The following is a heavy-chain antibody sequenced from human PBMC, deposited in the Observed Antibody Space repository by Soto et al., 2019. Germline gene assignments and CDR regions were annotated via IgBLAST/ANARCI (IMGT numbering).Heavy chain of an antibody. CDR3: ARAVAVADPDYYYFDY. V-gene: IGHV3-53*04. Sequence: GGSLRLSCAASGFTVSSNYMSWVRQAPGKGLEWVSVIYSGGSTYYADSVKGRFTISRHNSKNTLYLQMNSLRAEDTAVYYCARAVAVADPDYYYFDYWGQGTLVTVSS. CDR2: IYSGGST. D-gene: IGHD6-19*01. CDR1: GFTVSSNY. J-gene: IGHJ4*02.